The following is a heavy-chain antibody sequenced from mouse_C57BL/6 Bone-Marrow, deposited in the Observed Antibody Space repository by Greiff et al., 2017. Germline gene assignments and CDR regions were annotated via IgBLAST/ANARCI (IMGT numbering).Heavy chain of an antibody. CDR3: ARGLRRRPHWYFDV. Sequence: EVMLVESGGGLVKPGGSLKLSCAASGFTFSDYGMHWVRQAPEKGLEWVAYISSGSSTIDYADTVKGRFTISRDNAKNTLFLQMTSLRSEDTAMYYCARGLRRRPHWYFDVWGTGTTVTVSS. CDR1: GFTFSDYG. CDR2: ISSGSSTI. V-gene: IGHV5-17*01. D-gene: IGHD2-2*01. J-gene: IGHJ1*03.